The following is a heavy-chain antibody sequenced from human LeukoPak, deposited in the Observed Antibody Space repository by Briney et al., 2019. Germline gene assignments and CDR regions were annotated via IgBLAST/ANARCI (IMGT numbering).Heavy chain of an antibody. CDR1: GGSISGYY. J-gene: IGHJ3*01. Sequence: SETLSLTCTVSGGSISGYYWSWIRQPAGKGLEWIERIYTSGNTNYNPSLKSRLTMSVDTSKNQFSLKLSSVTAADTAVYYCARQSDSSGYYYLGAFDFWGQGTMVTVSS. CDR3: ARQSDSSGYYYLGAFDF. CDR2: IYTSGNT. V-gene: IGHV4-4*07. D-gene: IGHD3-22*01.